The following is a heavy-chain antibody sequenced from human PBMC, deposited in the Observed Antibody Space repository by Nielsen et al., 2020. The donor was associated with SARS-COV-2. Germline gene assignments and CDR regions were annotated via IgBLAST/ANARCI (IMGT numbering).Heavy chain of an antibody. CDR3: ARPLLGHYYALDV. CDR2: VSNDGTNT. V-gene: IGHV3-30*03. CDR1: GFTFSNYG. D-gene: IGHD3-16*01. Sequence: GESLKISCAASGFTFSNYGMHWVRQAPGKGLEWLAFVSNDGTNTDYADSVKGRFTISRDSSTSTVYVEMKSLRGDDTAVYYCARPLLGHYYALDVWGQGTAVTVSS. J-gene: IGHJ6*02.